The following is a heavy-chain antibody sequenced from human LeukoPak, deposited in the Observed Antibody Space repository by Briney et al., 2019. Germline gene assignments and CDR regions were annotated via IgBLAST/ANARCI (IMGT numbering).Heavy chain of an antibody. V-gene: IGHV3-23*01. J-gene: IGHJ4*02. D-gene: IGHD2-2*01. Sequence: GGSLRLSCAVSGFTVSSNYMSWVRQAPGKGLEWVSGIIGGAGSTYYADSVKGRFTISGDNSKNTLFLQMNSLRAEDTAVYYCAHGAMYQLDYWGQGTLVTVSS. CDR1: GFTVSSNY. CDR3: AHGAMYQLDY. CDR2: IIGGAGST.